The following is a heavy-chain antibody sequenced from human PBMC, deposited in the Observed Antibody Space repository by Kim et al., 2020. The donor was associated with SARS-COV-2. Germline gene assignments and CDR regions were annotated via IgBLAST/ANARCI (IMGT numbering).Heavy chain of an antibody. V-gene: IGHV3-30*07. Sequence: DSVKGRFTISRDNSKNTLYLQMNSLGAEDTAVYYGARDGSGYEVVGYFDYWGQGTLVTVSS. D-gene: IGHD5-12*01. CDR3: ARDGSGYEVVGYFDY. J-gene: IGHJ4*02.